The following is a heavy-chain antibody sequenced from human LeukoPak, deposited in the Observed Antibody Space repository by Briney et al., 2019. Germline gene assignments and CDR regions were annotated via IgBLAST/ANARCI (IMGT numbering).Heavy chain of an antibody. CDR3: ARERGWATYYRLNAFDI. D-gene: IGHD3-10*01. Sequence: PGGSLRLSCAASGFTFSDYYMSWIRQAPGKGLEWVSYISYSSGTIYYADSVKGRFTISRDNAKNSLYLQMSSLRAEDTAVYYCARERGWATYYRLNAFDIWGQGTRVTVSS. V-gene: IGHV3-11*04. CDR1: GFTFSDYY. J-gene: IGHJ3*02. CDR2: ISYSSGTI.